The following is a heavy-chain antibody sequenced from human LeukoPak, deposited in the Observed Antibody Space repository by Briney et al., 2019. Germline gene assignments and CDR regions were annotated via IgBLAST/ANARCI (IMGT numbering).Heavy chain of an antibody. CDR3: TREYSSGWPFDF. V-gene: IGHV1-69*05. Sequence: GASVKVSCKASGGTFSSYIINWVRQAPGQGLEWVGRIVPMSGTTNYAQKFQGRVTITRDEFTTTAYMELSSLSSEDTAVYYCTREYSSGWPFDFWGQGTLVTVSS. D-gene: IGHD6-19*01. CDR2: IVPMSGTT. J-gene: IGHJ4*02. CDR1: GGTFSSYI.